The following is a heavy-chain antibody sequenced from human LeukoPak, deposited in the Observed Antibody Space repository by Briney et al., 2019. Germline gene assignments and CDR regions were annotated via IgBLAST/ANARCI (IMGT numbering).Heavy chain of an antibody. V-gene: IGHV4-34*01. CDR1: GGSFSGYY. Sequence: SETLSLTCAVYGGSFSGYYWSWIRQPPGKGLEWIGEINHSGSTNYNPSLKSRVTISVDTSKNQFSLKLSSVTAADTAVYYCARNYSSSLVLDYYYMDVWGKGTTVTVSS. D-gene: IGHD6-13*01. J-gene: IGHJ6*03. CDR2: INHSGST. CDR3: ARNYSSSLVLDYYYMDV.